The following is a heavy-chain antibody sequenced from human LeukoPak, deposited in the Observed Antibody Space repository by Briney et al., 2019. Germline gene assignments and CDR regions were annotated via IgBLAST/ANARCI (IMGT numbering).Heavy chain of an antibody. Sequence: SETLSLTCTVSGGSISSGDYYWGWVRQSPGKGLEWIGSINYSGTTHYKSSLKSRVTISVDTSKNHVSLKLSSVTAADTAVYYCARRLGAWRWAFDIWGQGTTVSVSS. CDR1: GGSISSGDYY. D-gene: IGHD3-16*01. V-gene: IGHV4-39*02. J-gene: IGHJ3*02. CDR2: INYSGTT. CDR3: ARRLGAWRWAFDI.